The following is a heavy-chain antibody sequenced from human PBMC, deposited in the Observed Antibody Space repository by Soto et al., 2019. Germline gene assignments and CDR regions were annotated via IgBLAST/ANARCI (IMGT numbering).Heavy chain of an antibody. V-gene: IGHV4-61*01. J-gene: IGHJ5*02. D-gene: IGHD3-10*01. CDR3: ARDRGSVSNNTWFDP. CDR1: GASVSSASYY. Sequence: QVQLQESGPGLVKPSETLSLTCTVSGASVSSASYYWSWIRQPPGKGLEWIGYIYYSGRTDYNHSLKSRVPISLDTSKTQFSLKLSAVTAADTAVYYWARDRGSVSNNTWFDPWGQGTLVTVSS. CDR2: IYYSGRT.